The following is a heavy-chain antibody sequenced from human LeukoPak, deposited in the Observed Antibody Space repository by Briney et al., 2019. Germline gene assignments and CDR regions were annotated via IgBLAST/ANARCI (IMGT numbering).Heavy chain of an antibody. CDR2: ISGSGYYT. D-gene: IGHD3-22*01. CDR1: GSGFTFGNFG. CDR3: ASRYYDSNGYYYDY. J-gene: IGHJ4*02. V-gene: IGHV3-21*01. Sequence: GGSLRLSCEASGSGFTFGNFGMSWVRQAPGKGLEWLSGISGSGYYTYYADSVKGRFTISRDNGKNSLFLQMNSLRAEDTAVYYCASRYYDSNGYYYDYWGQGTLVTVSS.